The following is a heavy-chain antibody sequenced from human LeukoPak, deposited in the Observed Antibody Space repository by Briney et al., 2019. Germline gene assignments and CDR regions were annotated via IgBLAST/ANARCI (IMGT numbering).Heavy chain of an antibody. V-gene: IGHV3-48*03. Sequence: GGSLRLSCAASGFIFISYEMNWVRQAPGKGLEWVSYIDGSGSAIYYTDSVRGRFSISRDNAKNSLFLQMNSLRAEDTAVYYCGRSSSTTWYGSDYWGRGTLVTVSS. CDR3: GRSSSTTWYGSDY. D-gene: IGHD6-13*01. CDR1: GFIFISYE. CDR2: IDGSGSAI. J-gene: IGHJ4*02.